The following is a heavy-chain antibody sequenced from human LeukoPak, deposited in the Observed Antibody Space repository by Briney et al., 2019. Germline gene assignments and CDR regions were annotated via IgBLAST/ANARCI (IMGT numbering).Heavy chain of an antibody. V-gene: IGHV4-39*07. CDR1: GGSISSSSYY. Sequence: SETLSLTCTVSGGSISSSSYYWGWIRQPPGKGLEWIGSIYYSGSTYYNPSLKSRVTISVDTSKNQFSLKLSSVTAADTAVYYCARDNPLASPYGMDVWGQGTTVTVSS. CDR2: IYYSGST. CDR3: ARDNPLASPYGMDV. D-gene: IGHD3-3*02. J-gene: IGHJ6*02.